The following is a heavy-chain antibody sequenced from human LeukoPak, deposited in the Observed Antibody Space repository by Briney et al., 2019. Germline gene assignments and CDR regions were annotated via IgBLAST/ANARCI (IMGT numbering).Heavy chain of an antibody. CDR3: ARALLQGYYDFWSGYVPNWFDP. CDR2: IYYSGST. CDR1: GGSISSYY. V-gene: IGHV4-59*12. J-gene: IGHJ5*02. D-gene: IGHD3-3*01. Sequence: SETLSLTCTVSGGSISSYYWSWIRQPPGKGLEWIGYIYYSGSTYYNPSLKSRVTISVDTSKNQFSLKLSSVTAADTAVYYCARALLQGYYDFWSGYVPNWFDPWGQGTLVTVSS.